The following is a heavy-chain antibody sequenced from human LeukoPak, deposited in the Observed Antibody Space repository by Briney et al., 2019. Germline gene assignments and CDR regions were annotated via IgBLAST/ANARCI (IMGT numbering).Heavy chain of an antibody. CDR2: IYSSGIT. J-gene: IGHJ2*01. CDR1: GGSMFSYD. CDR3: ARRAHYDSSGYHPTSGYFDL. V-gene: IGHV4-4*08. Sequence: SETLSLTRTVSGGSMFSYDWNWIRQPPGKGLEWIGYIYSSGITNYSPSLRSRGTISVATSRNQFSLRLTSVTAADTAIYYCARRAHYDSSGYHPTSGYFDLWGRGTLVTVSS. D-gene: IGHD3-16*01.